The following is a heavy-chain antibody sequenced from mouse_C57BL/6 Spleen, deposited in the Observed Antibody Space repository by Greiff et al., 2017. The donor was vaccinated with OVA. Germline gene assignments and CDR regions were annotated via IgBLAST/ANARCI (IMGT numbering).Heavy chain of an antibody. Sequence: VQLQQSGPGLVKPSQSLSLTCSVPGYSITSGYYWNWIRQFPGNKLEWMGYISYDGSNNYNPSLKNRISITRDTSKNQFFLKLNSVTTEDTATYYCARDQGPITTVVAPEAMDYWGQGTSVTVSS. CDR2: ISYDGSN. CDR1: GYSITSGYY. D-gene: IGHD1-1*01. V-gene: IGHV3-6*01. CDR3: ARDQGPITTVVAPEAMDY. J-gene: IGHJ4*01.